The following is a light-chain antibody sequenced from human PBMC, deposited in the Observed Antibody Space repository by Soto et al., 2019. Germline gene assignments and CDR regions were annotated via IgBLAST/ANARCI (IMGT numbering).Light chain of an antibody. V-gene: IGLV2-23*01. CDR3: CSYAGSSTWV. CDR2: EGS. J-gene: IGLJ3*02. CDR1: SSDVGVYNL. Sequence: QSALTQPASVSGSPGPSITLSCTGTSSDVGVYNLVSWYQQHPGKAPKLMIYEGSKRPSGVSNRFSGSKSGNTASLTISGLQAEDEADYYCCSYAGSSTWVFGGGTKLPVL.